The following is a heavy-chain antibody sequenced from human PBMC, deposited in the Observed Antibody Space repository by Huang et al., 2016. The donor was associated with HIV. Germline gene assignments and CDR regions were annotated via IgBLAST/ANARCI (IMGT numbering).Heavy chain of an antibody. J-gene: IGHJ2*01. CDR1: GGSVNTGRYY. V-gene: IGHV4-39*01. D-gene: IGHD3-3*01. Sequence: QMRFQESGPGLVKPSGTLSLTCNVSGGSVNTGRYYWGWIRQPPGKGREWVGSIYYPGKMHYEPSRKGRLTMSADTSKNQFSLNLSSVTAADTAIYYCARNHDFWRGRMFAISYFDVWGRGTLVTVAS. CDR3: ARNHDFWRGRMFAISYFDV. CDR2: IYYPGKM.